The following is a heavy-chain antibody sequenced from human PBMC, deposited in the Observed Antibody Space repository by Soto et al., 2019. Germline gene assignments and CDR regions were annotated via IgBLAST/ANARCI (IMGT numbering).Heavy chain of an antibody. CDR3: XXXXXXXXXXXXXXV. J-gene: IGHJ6*02. CDR1: GGSFKTSA. V-gene: IGHV1-69*12. Sequence: QVQLVQSGAEVKKPGSSVKVSCKASGGSFKTSAISWVRQAPGQGLEWMGGIIPFFGKPNYAQSLQDRVTITADESTXXXXXXXXXXXXXXXXXXXXXXXXXXXXXXXXXXVWGQGTTVAVSS. CDR2: IIPFFGKP.